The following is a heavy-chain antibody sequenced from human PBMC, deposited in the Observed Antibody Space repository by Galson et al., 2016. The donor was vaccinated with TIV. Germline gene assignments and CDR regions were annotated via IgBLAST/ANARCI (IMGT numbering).Heavy chain of an antibody. D-gene: IGHD1-14*01. Sequence: SLRLSCAASGFTVQRNFMSWVRQAPGKGLEWVSIIYPDGATFYAESMKGRFGISRDTSQNTLSLQMNSLRAEDTALYYCVRADAPNNADDWGPGTLVTVSS. V-gene: IGHV3-53*01. CDR3: VRADAPNNADD. CDR2: IYPDGAT. CDR1: GFTVQRNF. J-gene: IGHJ4*02.